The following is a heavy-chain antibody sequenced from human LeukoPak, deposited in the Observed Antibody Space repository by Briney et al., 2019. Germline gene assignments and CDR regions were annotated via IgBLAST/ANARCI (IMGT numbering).Heavy chain of an antibody. D-gene: IGHD5-24*01. CDR3: AKDDRWLQFCC. Sequence: GGSPRLSCAASGFTFSTSWMYWVRQAPGKGLEWVSGIIPSGHTTYYADSVRGRFTISRDNSRNTLYLQMNSLRAEDTAVYYCAKDDRWLQFCCWGQGTLVTVSA. CDR1: GFTFSTSW. CDR2: IIPSGHTT. J-gene: IGHJ4*02. V-gene: IGHV3-23*01.